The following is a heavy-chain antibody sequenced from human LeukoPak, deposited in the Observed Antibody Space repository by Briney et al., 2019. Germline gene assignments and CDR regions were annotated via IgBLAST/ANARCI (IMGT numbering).Heavy chain of an antibody. J-gene: IGHJ4*02. D-gene: IGHD3-3*01. V-gene: IGHV3-23*01. CDR1: DSSFNSFA. Sequence: GGSLRLSCEASDSSFNSFAMTWVRQAPGKGLEWVSAIDASGGKEYYADTVQGRFIISRDNSKNALFLQMNSLRAEDTAVYYCARATYYDFWSGYQPFDTWGQGTLVTVSS. CDR2: IDASGGKE. CDR3: ARATYYDFWSGYQPFDT.